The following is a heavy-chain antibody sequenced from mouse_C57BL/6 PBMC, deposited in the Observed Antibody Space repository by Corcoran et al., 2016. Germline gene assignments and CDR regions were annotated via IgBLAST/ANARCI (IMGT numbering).Heavy chain of an antibody. V-gene: IGHV1-26*01. D-gene: IGHD1-1*01. CDR3: ARYYGSSYEYFDV. Sequence: EVQLQQSGPELVKPGASVKISCKASGYTFTDYSMNWVKQSHGKSLEWIGDINPNNGGTSYNQKFKGKATLTVDKSSSTAYMELRSLTSEDSAVYYCARYYGSSYEYFDVWGTGTTVTVSS. CDR1: GYTFTDYS. J-gene: IGHJ1*03. CDR2: INPNNGGT.